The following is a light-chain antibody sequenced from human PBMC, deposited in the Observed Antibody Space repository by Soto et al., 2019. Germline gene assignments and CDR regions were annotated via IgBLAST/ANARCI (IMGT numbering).Light chain of an antibody. CDR2: DVT. V-gene: IGLV2-11*01. J-gene: IGLJ1*01. CDR3: CSYAGSYTFV. Sequence: QSVLAQPRSVSGSPGRSVTISCTGTSSDVGVYNYVSWYQQHPGKAPKLMIYDVTKRPSGVPDRFSGSKSANTASLTISGLQAEDEADYYCCSYAGSYTFVFGTGTKVTVL. CDR1: SSDVGVYNY.